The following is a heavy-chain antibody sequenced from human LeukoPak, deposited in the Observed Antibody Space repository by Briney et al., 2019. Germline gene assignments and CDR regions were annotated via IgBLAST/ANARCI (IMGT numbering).Heavy chain of an antibody. Sequence: SQTLSLTCAVSGGSISSGGYSWSWIRQPPGKGLEWIGYIYHNGSTYYNPSLKSRVTISVDRSKNQFSLKLSSVTAADTAVYYCARESSASGRHPPYWFDPWGQGTLVTVSS. J-gene: IGHJ5*02. V-gene: IGHV4-30-2*01. CDR3: ARESSASGRHPPYWFDP. CDR2: IYHNGST. CDR1: GGSISSGGYS. D-gene: IGHD3-10*01.